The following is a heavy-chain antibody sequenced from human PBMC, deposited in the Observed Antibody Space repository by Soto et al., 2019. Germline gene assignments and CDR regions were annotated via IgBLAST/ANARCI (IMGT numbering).Heavy chain of an antibody. D-gene: IGHD2-2*01. CDR1: GYTFTSYG. CDR2: ISAYNGNT. Sequence: QVQLVQSGAEVKKPGASVKVSCKASGYTFTSYGISWVRQAPGQGLEWMGWISAYNGNTNYAQKLQGRVIMTTDTSXXTGYMELRSLRSDDTAVYYCAREDCISTSCYLADYWGQGTLVTVSS. CDR3: AREDCISTSCYLADY. J-gene: IGHJ4*02. V-gene: IGHV1-18*01.